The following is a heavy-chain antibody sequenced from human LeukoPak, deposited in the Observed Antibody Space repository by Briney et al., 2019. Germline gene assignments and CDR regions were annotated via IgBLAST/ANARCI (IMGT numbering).Heavy chain of an antibody. J-gene: IGHJ4*02. Sequence: GGSLRLSCAASGFTFSSYDMHWVRHATGKGLEWVSAIGTAGDTYYPGSVKGRFTISRENAKNSLYLQMNSLRAGDTAVYYCARATGRFSLDYWGQGTLVTVSS. CDR3: ARATGRFSLDY. CDR1: GFTFSSYD. CDR2: IGTAGDT. V-gene: IGHV3-13*01. D-gene: IGHD3-3*01.